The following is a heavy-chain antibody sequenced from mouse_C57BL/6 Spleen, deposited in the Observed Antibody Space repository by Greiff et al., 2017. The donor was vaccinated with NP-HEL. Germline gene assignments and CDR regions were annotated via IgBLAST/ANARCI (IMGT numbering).Heavy chain of an antibody. CDR1: GYTFTSYW. CDR2: IDPSDSYT. J-gene: IGHJ1*03. D-gene: IGHD1-1*01. V-gene: IGHV1-50*01. Sequence: VQLQQPGAELVKPGASVKLSCKASGYTFTSYWMQWVKQRPGQGLEWIGEIDPSDSYTNYNQKFKGKATLTVDTSSSTAYMQLSSLTSEDSAVYYCARRRNYYGSDWYFDVWGTGTTVTVSS. CDR3: ARRRNYYGSDWYFDV.